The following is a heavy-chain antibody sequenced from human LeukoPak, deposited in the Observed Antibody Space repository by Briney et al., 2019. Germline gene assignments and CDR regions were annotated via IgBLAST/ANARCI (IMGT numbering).Heavy chain of an antibody. CDR3: ASHFLFYDFWSGYYLGVFDY. V-gene: IGHV4-34*01. CDR1: GGPFSGYY. CDR2: INHSGST. Sequence: PSETLSLTCAVYGGPFSGYYWSWIRQPPGKGLEWIGEINHSGSTNYNPSLKSRVTISVDTSKNQFSLKLSSVTAADTAVYYCASHFLFYDFWSGYYLGVFDYWGQGTLVTVSS. J-gene: IGHJ4*02. D-gene: IGHD3-3*01.